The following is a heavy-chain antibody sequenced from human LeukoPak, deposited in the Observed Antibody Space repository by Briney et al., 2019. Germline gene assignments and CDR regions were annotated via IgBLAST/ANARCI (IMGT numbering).Heavy chain of an antibody. CDR3: ANGLDFYGSGSFPSSFHL. CDR1: GFTFINYG. J-gene: IGHJ3*01. V-gene: IGHV3-30*18. D-gene: IGHD3-10*01. Sequence: PGGSLRLPCAASGFTFINYGMHWVRQAPGKGLEWVAAISDDGSNRYYADSVKGRFTISRDNSKNTLYLQMNSLRPEDTAMYYCANGLDFYGSGSFPSSFHLWGQGTMVTVSS. CDR2: ISDDGSNR.